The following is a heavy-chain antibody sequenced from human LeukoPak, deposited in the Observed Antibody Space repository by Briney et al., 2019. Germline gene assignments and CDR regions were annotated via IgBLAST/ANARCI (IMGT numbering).Heavy chain of an antibody. CDR1: GFTFDEYG. CDR3: VRSITMFQH. J-gene: IGHJ1*01. V-gene: IGHV3-20*04. Sequence: GGSLRLSCAASGFTFDEYGMTWVRQAPGQGLEWVSGISRNGGSTGYADSVKGRFTISRDNVKNYLFLQMNSLRAEDTALYYCVRSITMFQHWGQGTLVTVSS. D-gene: IGHD3-10*01. CDR2: ISRNGGST.